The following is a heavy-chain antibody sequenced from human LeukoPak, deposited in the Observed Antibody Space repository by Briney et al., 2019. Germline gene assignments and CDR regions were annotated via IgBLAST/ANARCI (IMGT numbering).Heavy chain of an antibody. CDR2: ISYDGSNK. CDR3: AKDPRDIVVVVAATDVVYYFDY. CDR1: GFTFSSYG. V-gene: IGHV3-30*18. D-gene: IGHD2-15*01. Sequence: GGSLRLSCAASGFTFSSYGMHWVRQAPGKGLEWVAVISYDGSNKYYADSVKGRFTISRDNSKNTLYLQMNSLRAEDTAVYYCAKDPRDIVVVVAATDVVYYFDYWGQGTLVTVSS. J-gene: IGHJ4*02.